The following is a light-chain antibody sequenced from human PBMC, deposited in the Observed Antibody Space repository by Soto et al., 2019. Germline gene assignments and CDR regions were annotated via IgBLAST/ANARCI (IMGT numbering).Light chain of an antibody. Sequence: DIQMTQSPSTLSASVGDRVTITCRASQSISSWLAWYQQKPGKAPKLLIYKASSLESGVPSRFSGSGSGTEFTLTISSLQPEDFATYYCQQYFSYYTFGQGTKLDIK. J-gene: IGKJ2*01. V-gene: IGKV1-5*03. CDR2: KAS. CDR3: QQYFSYYT. CDR1: QSISSW.